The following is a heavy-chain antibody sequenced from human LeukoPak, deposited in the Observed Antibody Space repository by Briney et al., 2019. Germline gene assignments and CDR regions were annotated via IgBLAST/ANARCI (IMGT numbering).Heavy chain of an antibody. D-gene: IGHD1-26*01. CDR3: ARGIVGATTIDYFDY. J-gene: IGHJ4*02. V-gene: IGHV3-74*03. Sequence: GGSLRRSCAASGFTFSDTWMQWVRQAQGEGWVWVLRIRSDGSDTTYADSVRGRFTISRANAKNTLYLQMNSLRAEDTAVYYCARGIVGATTIDYFDYWGQGTLVTVSS. CDR2: IRSDGSDT. CDR1: GFTFSDTW.